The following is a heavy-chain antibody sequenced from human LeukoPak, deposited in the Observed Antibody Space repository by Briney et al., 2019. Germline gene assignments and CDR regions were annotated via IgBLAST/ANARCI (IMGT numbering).Heavy chain of an antibody. Sequence: GESLKISCKCSGYSFTSYWIGGVRQMPGKGLEWVGVIYSCDSDTRYSLSFQGQVTISGDKSISPVSVEGRRVNASDRAIFYCATNTMFRGTHTFEIWGQGTMVTVSS. CDR2: IYSCDSDT. CDR1: GYSFTSYW. J-gene: IGHJ3*02. V-gene: IGHV5-51*01. CDR3: ATNTMFRGTHTFEI. D-gene: IGHD3-10*01.